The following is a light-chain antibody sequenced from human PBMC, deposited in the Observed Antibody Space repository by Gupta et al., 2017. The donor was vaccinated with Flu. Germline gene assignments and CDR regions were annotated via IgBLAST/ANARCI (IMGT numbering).Light chain of an antibody. CDR2: DVT. V-gene: IGLV2-14*03. CDR3: SSYTSSSTVI. J-gene: IGLJ2*01. Sequence: VSWYQHHPGTAPKLMIYDVTNRPSGVSNRFSGSKSGNTASLTISGVQTEDEADYYCSSYTSSSTVIFGGGTKLTVL.